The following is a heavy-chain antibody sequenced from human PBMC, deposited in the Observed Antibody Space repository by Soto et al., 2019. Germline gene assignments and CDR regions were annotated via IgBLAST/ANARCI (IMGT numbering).Heavy chain of an antibody. J-gene: IGHJ4*02. CDR1: GYSFTAYW. CDR2: IDPSDSYV. CDR3: TRRASSSFYHFDF. D-gene: IGHD2-2*01. V-gene: IGHV5-10-1*01. Sequence: GESLKISCQASGYSFTAYWIAWVRQMPGKGLEWMATIDPSDSYVDYSPSFRGHVTFSVDRSITTVYLQWNSLKASDSAMYFCTRRASSSFYHFDFWGQGALVTVSS.